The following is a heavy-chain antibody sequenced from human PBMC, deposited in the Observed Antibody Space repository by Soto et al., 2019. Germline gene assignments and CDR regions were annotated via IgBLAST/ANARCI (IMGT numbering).Heavy chain of an antibody. Sequence: GWSLRLSCAASGFTFSSYAMHWVRQAPGKGLEWVAGISYDGSNKYYADSVKGRFTISRDNSKNPLYLQMNSLRPEDTAVYYCARVGGAATTNYHGMDVWGQGTKVTVSS. D-gene: IGHD6-25*01. J-gene: IGHJ6*02. V-gene: IGHV3-30-3*01. CDR3: ARVGGAATTNYHGMDV. CDR1: GFTFSSYA. CDR2: ISYDGSNK.